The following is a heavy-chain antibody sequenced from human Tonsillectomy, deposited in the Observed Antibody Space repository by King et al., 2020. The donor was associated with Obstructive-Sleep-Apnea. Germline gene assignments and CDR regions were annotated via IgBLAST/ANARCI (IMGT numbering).Heavy chain of an antibody. Sequence: VQLVESGGGVVHPGRSLRLSCAASGFTFSSYPMHWVRQAPGKVLEWVAVISYDGSYKYYVDSVKGRFTISRDNSKNTLYLQMNSLRAEDTAVYYCARVSYGSGSYYFDYWGQGTLVTVSS. CDR2: ISYDGSYK. V-gene: IGHV3-30*04. CDR3: ARVSYGSGSYYFDY. D-gene: IGHD3-10*01. J-gene: IGHJ4*02. CDR1: GFTFSSYP.